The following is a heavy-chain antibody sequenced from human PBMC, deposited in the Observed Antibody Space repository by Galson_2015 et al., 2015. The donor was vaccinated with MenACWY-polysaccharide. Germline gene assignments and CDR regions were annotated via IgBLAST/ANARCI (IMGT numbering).Heavy chain of an antibody. D-gene: IGHD3-22*01. Sequence: SLRLSCAASGFTFSSYWMSWVRQAPGNGLEWVSIIEQDGSDKYYADSVKGRFSISRDNSKNSLYLQMNSLRGEDTAVYYCANYYFDSSNYPRGSGFDLWGHGALVTVSS. CDR2: IEQDGSDK. CDR1: GFTFSSYW. CDR3: ANYYFDSSNYPRGSGFDL. V-gene: IGHV3-7*01. J-gene: IGHJ2*01.